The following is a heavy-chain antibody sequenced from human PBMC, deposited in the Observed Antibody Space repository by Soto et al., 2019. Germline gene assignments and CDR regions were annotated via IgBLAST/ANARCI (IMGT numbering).Heavy chain of an antibody. J-gene: IGHJ4*02. CDR2: ISSSGSSI. CDR1: GFILSSYS. V-gene: IGHV3-48*02. Sequence: GGSLRLSCAAPGFILSSYSMNWVRQAPGKGLEWVSYISSSGSSIYYADSVKGRFTISRDNAKNSLYLQMNSLRDEDTAVYYCAREFWVYDSSGYMPLDCWGQGTQVPVSS. D-gene: IGHD3-22*01. CDR3: AREFWVYDSSGYMPLDC.